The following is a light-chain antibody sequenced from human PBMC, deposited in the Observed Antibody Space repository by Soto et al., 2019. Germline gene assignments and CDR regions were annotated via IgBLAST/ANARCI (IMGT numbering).Light chain of an antibody. V-gene: IGLV1-40*01. CDR1: SSNIGAGYD. CDR2: GNS. Sequence: SVLKQPPSVSGAPLQGGTITCTGSSSNIGAGYDVHWYQQLPGTAPKLLIYGNSNRPSGVPDRFSGSKSGTSASLAITGLQAEDEADYHSQSYDSSLSGANVFGTGTKVTVL. CDR3: QSYDSSLSGANV. J-gene: IGLJ1*01.